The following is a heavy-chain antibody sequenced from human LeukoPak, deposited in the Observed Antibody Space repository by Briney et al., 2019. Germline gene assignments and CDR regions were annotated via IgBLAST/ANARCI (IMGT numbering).Heavy chain of an antibody. V-gene: IGHV3-30*04. CDR3: AREFRGCSGGSCYTHYFDY. D-gene: IGHD2-15*01. J-gene: IGHJ4*02. CDR2: ISYDGSNK. Sequence: GGSLRLSCTASGFTFSSYAMHWVRQAPGKGLEWVAVISYDGSNKYYADSVKGRFTISRDNSKNTLYLQMNSLRAEDTAVYYCAREFRGCSGGSCYTHYFDYWGQGTLVTVSS. CDR1: GFTFSSYA.